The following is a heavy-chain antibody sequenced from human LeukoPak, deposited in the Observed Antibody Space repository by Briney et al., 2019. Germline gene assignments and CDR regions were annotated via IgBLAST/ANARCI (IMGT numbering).Heavy chain of an antibody. J-gene: IGHJ5*02. V-gene: IGHV1-3*01. D-gene: IGHD1-14*01. Sequence: ASVKVSCKASGYTFTDYGMHWVRQAPGQRLEWMAWINAGNGNAKYSQKFQGRVTITRDTSASTAYMELSSLRAEDTAMYYCARQPGGSLNWFDPWGQGTLVTVSS. CDR2: INAGNGNA. CDR1: GYTFTDYG. CDR3: ARQPGGSLNWFDP.